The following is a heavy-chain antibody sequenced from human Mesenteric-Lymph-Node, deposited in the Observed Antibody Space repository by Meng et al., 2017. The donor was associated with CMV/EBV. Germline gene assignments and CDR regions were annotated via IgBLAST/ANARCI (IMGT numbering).Heavy chain of an antibody. D-gene: IGHD6-19*01. J-gene: IGHJ6*02. Sequence: GESLKISCAASGFTFSSYSMNWVRQAPGKGLEWVSSISSSSSYIYYADSVKGRFTISRDNAKNALYLQMNSLRADDTAVYYCARDRGTAVGEDGMDVWGQGTTVTVSS. CDR2: ISSSSSYI. V-gene: IGHV3-21*01. CDR1: GFTFSSYS. CDR3: ARDRGTAVGEDGMDV.